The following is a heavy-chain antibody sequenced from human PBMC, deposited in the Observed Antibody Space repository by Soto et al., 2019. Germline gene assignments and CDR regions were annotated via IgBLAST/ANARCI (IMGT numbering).Heavy chain of an antibody. Sequence: GGSLRLSCAASGFTFSSYGMHWVRQAPGKGLEWVAVTWYDGSNKYYADSVKGRFTISRDNSKNTLYLQMNSLRAEDAAVYYCARLGTTISPVDYWGQGTLVTVSS. CDR2: TWYDGSNK. D-gene: IGHD1-1*01. J-gene: IGHJ4*02. CDR1: GFTFSSYG. CDR3: ARLGTTISPVDY. V-gene: IGHV3-33*01.